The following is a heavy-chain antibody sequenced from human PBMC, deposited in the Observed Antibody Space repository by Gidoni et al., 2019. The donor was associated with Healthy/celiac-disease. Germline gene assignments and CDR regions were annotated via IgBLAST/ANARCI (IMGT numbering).Heavy chain of an antibody. CDR3: ARLNCGGDCPLDY. Sequence: QVQLVQSGAEVKKPGASVKVSCKASGYPFTNYHMHWVRQAPGQGLERMGINNPSGGSTSYPQKLQGRVTMTRDTSTSTVYMELSSLRSEDTAVYYCARLNCGGDCPLDYWGQGTLVTVSS. CDR2: NNPSGGST. D-gene: IGHD2-21*02. J-gene: IGHJ4*02. V-gene: IGHV1-46*04. CDR1: GYPFTNYH.